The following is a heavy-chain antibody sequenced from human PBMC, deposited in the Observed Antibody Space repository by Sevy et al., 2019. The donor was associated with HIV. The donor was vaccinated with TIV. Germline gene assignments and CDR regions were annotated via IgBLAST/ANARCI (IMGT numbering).Heavy chain of an antibody. Sequence: GGSLRLSCAASGFTLSSYWMTWVRQAPGKGLEWVANMRQDGNEKYYVDSVKGRFTISRDNAKNSLYLQMNSLRAEDTAVYYCARGIYGSGSRPGLGYWGQGTLVTVSS. V-gene: IGHV3-7*01. D-gene: IGHD3-10*01. CDR3: ARGIYGSGSRPGLGY. CDR2: MRQDGNEK. CDR1: GFTLSSYW. J-gene: IGHJ4*02.